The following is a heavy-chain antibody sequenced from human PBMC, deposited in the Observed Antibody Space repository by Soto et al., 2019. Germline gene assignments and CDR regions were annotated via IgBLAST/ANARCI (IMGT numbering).Heavy chain of an antibody. Sequence: SETLSLTCAVYGGSFSAYDWTWIRQPPGTGLEWIGEINHSGSTNYNPSLRSRVTISVDTSKNQFSLKLTSVTAADTAVYYCARDKITGLFDYWGQGTLVTVSS. CDR1: GGSFSAYD. J-gene: IGHJ4*02. V-gene: IGHV4-34*01. D-gene: IGHD2-8*02. CDR3: ARDKITGLFDY. CDR2: INHSGST.